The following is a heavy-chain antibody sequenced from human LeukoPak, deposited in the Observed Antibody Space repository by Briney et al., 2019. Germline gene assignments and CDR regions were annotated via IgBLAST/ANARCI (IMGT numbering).Heavy chain of an antibody. J-gene: IGHJ4*02. Sequence: ASVKVSCKASGYTFTSYGISWVRQAPGQGLEWMGWISAYNGNTNYAQKLQGRVTMTTDTSTSTAYMELRSLRPDDTAVYYCARDGSVAVTTPIDYWGQGTLVTVSS. V-gene: IGHV1-18*01. D-gene: IGHD2-21*02. CDR3: ARDGSVAVTTPIDY. CDR2: ISAYNGNT. CDR1: GYTFTSYG.